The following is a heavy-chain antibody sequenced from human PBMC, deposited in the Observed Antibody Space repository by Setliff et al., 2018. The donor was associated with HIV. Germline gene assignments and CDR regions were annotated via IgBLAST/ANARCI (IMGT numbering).Heavy chain of an antibody. J-gene: IGHJ2*01. Sequence: SETLSLTCTVFGGSMNNYYWNWIRQSPGKGLEWIGYVYYSGSTKYSPSLKSRVTISIDTSKSHFSLKLSSVTAADTAVFYCARLISEYDYDTNSDWYFDLWGRGTLVTVSS. CDR3: ARLISEYDYDTNSDWYFDL. CDR1: GGSMNNYY. D-gene: IGHD4-17*01. CDR2: VYYSGST. V-gene: IGHV4-59*12.